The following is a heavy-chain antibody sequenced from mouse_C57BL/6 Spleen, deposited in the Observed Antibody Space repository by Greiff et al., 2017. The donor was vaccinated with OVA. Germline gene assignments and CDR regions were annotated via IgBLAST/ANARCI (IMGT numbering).Heavy chain of an antibody. Sequence: VQLQQPGAELVKPGASVKLSCKASGYTFTSYWITWVKQRPGQGLEWIGDIYPGSGSTNYNEKFKSKATLTVDTSSSTAYMQLSSLTSEDSAVYYCARWDYDEDMDYWGQGTSVTVSS. J-gene: IGHJ4*01. CDR1: GYTFTSYW. V-gene: IGHV1-55*01. CDR3: ARWDYDEDMDY. D-gene: IGHD2-4*01. CDR2: IYPGSGST.